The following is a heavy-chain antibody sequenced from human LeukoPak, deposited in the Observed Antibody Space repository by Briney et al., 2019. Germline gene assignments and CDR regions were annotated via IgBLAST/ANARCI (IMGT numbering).Heavy chain of an antibody. J-gene: IGHJ3*02. V-gene: IGHV1-2*02. CDR1: GYTFTGYY. CDR3: ARGRHFSIAALPRVDAFDI. D-gene: IGHD6-6*01. Sequence: GASVKVSCKASGYTFTGYYMHWVRQAPGQGLEWMGWINPNSGGTNYAQKFQGRVTMTRDTSISTAYMELSRLRSDDTAVYYCARGRHFSIAALPRVDAFDIWGQGTMVTVSS. CDR2: INPNSGGT.